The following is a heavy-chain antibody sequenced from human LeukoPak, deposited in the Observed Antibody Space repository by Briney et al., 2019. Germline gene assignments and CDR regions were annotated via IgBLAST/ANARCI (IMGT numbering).Heavy chain of an antibody. J-gene: IGHJ6*03. CDR1: GGSISSSSYY. CDR3: ARIGSNPPRGAGVYYYYMDV. V-gene: IGHV4-39*07. D-gene: IGHD5/OR15-5a*01. CDR2: IYYSGST. Sequence: PSETLSLTCTVSGGSISSSSYYWGWIRQPPGKGLEWIGSIYYSGSTYYNPSLKSRVTISVDTSKNQFSLKLSSVTAADTAVYYCARIGSNPPRGAGVYYYYMDVWGKGTTVTVSS.